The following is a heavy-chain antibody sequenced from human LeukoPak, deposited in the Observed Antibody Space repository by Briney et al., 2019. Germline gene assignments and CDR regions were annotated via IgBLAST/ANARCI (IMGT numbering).Heavy chain of an antibody. V-gene: IGHV5-10-1*01. D-gene: IGHD1-26*01. CDR2: IDPSDSYT. CDR3: ARREVVGATAFDY. Sequence: GESLKISCKGSGHSFTSYWINWVRQMPGKGLEWMGTIDPSDSYTNYSPAFQGHVTMSSVKSISTAYLQWSSLKASDTAVYYCARREVVGATAFDYWGQGTLVTVSS. CDR1: GHSFTSYW. J-gene: IGHJ4*02.